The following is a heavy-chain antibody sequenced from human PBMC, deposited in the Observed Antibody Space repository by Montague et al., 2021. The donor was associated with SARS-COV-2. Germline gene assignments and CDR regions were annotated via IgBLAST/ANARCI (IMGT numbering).Heavy chain of an antibody. Sequence: SETLSLTCTVYGGSISSYYWSWIRQPPGKGLEWIGEINHSGSTNNNPSLKSRVTVSVDTSKNQFSLKLSSVTAADTAVYYCARGARQGYGFRLGSFDYWGQGTLVTVSS. D-gene: IGHD3-10*01. CDR1: GGSISSYY. CDR3: ARGARQGYGFRLGSFDY. CDR2: INHSGST. V-gene: IGHV4-34*01. J-gene: IGHJ4*02.